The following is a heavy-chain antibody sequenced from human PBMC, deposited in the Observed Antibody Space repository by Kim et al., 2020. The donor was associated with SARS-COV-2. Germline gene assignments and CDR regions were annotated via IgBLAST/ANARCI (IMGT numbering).Heavy chain of an antibody. CDR3: ARDRRDSGWYYFDY. Sequence: GGSLRLSCTTSGFTFSRFGMHWVRQPPGKGLEWVAMISFDGTNKDYADSVKGRLTISRDNSKNTLYLQMNGLTADDTATYYCARDRRDSGWYYFDYWGQGNLVTVSS. CDR1: GFTFSRFG. V-gene: IGHV3-30-3*01. CDR2: ISFDGTNK. D-gene: IGHD6-19*01. J-gene: IGHJ4*02.